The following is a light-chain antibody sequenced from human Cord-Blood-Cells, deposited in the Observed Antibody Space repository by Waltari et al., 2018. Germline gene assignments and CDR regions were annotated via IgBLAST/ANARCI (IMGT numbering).Light chain of an antibody. CDR1: QSLLHSNGYKY. V-gene: IGKV2-28*01. CDR3: MQALQTPYT. Sequence: DIVMTQSPLSLPVTPGEPASISCRSSQSLLHSNGYKYLDWYLQKPGQSRQLLIYLGSNRATGVPDMFSGSGSGTGFTLKVSRVEAEDVGVYVSMQALQTPYTVGQGTKLKIK. CDR2: LGS. J-gene: IGKJ2*01.